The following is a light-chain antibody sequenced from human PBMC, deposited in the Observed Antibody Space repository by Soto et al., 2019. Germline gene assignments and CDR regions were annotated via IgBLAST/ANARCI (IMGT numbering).Light chain of an antibody. CDR3: QSADSSGTYV. Sequence: SYELTQPPSVSVSPGQTARITCSGDALPKQYAYWYQQKSGQAPVMVIYKDNERPSGIPERFSGSSSGTTVTLTISGVQAEDEADYYCQSADSSGTYVFGTGTKLTVL. CDR2: KDN. J-gene: IGLJ1*01. V-gene: IGLV3-25*03. CDR1: ALPKQY.